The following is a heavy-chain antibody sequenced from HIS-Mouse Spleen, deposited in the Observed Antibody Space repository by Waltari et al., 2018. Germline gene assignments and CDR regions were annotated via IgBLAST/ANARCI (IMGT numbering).Heavy chain of an antibody. CDR2: IYYSGSP. CDR3: AREIPYSSSWYDWYFDL. CDR1: GGSISSSSYY. D-gene: IGHD6-13*01. Sequence: QLQLQESGPGLVKPSETLSLTCTVSGGSISSSSYYWGWIRQPPGKGLEWIGSIYYSGSPYHNPSPKMRVTISVDTSTNQFSLKLSSVTAADTAVYYCAREIPYSSSWYDWYFDLWGRGTLVTVSS. J-gene: IGHJ2*01. V-gene: IGHV4-39*07.